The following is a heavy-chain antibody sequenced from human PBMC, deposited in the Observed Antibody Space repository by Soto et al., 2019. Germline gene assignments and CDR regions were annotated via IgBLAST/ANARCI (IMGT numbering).Heavy chain of an antibody. CDR2: INYSGST. V-gene: IGHV4-39*01. Sequence: AETLSLTCTVSVGSIITIAYYWCWIRQAPRKGLEWIASINYSGSTYYNPSLQSRVTISVDTSKNQFSLRLSSVTAADTGIYYCSRRAPEGFDPWGQGTLVTVSS. CDR3: SRRAPEGFDP. J-gene: IGHJ5*02. CDR1: VGSIITIAYY.